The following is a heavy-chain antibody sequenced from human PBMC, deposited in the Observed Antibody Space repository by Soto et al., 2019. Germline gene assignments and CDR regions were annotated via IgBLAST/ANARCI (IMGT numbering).Heavy chain of an antibody. Sequence: GGSLRLSCAASGFTFSSYAMSWVRQAPGKGLEWVSAISGSGGSTYYADSVKGRFTISRDNSKNTLYLQMNSLRAEDTAVYYCASYYGPNWYFDLWGRGTLVTVSS. CDR1: GFTFSSYA. D-gene: IGHD1-26*01. CDR2: ISGSGGST. CDR3: ASYYGPNWYFDL. V-gene: IGHV3-23*01. J-gene: IGHJ2*01.